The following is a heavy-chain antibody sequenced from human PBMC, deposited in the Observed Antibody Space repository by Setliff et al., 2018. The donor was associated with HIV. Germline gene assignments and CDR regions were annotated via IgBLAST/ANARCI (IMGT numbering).Heavy chain of an antibody. Sequence: PGESLKISCKGSGYSFTSNWISWVRQMAGKGLEWMGKIDPSDSDSRYSPSFRGQVTISADKSTTTAYLDWASLKASDTAMYYCVRYIGAAAGYIDHWGQGTLVTVSS. D-gene: IGHD6-25*01. CDR3: VRYIGAAAGYIDH. CDR1: GYSFTSNW. J-gene: IGHJ4*02. CDR2: IDPSDSDS. V-gene: IGHV5-51*01.